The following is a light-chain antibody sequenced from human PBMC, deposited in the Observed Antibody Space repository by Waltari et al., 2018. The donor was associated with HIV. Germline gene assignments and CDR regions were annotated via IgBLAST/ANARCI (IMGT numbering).Light chain of an antibody. Sequence: DIQMTQSPSSLSAPVGDRVTISCQASDDIIFYLNWFQQQPGKAPKLLIYDASNLETGVSSRFSGNGSGTDFTFTITSLQTEDLATYYCQQFYHLPITFGQGTRLEIK. CDR2: DAS. V-gene: IGKV1-33*01. CDR3: QQFYHLPIT. CDR1: DDIIFY. J-gene: IGKJ5*01.